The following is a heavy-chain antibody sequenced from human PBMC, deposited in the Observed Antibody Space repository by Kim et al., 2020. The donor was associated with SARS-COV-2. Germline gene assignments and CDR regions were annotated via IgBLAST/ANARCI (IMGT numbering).Heavy chain of an antibody. J-gene: IGHJ4*02. V-gene: IGHV1-69*04. CDR1: GGTFSSYA. CDR2: IIPILGIA. D-gene: IGHD2-21*02. Sequence: SVKVSCKASGGTFSSYAISWVRQAPGQGLEWMGRIIPILGIANYAQKFQGRVTITADKSTSTAYMELSSLRSEDTAVYYCASALAYCGGDCYSQDYWGQGTLVTVSS. CDR3: ASALAYCGGDCYSQDY.